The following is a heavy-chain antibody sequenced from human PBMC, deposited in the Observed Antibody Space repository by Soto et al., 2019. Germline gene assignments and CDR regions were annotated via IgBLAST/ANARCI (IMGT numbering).Heavy chain of an antibody. D-gene: IGHD1-7*01. CDR1: GGSISSYY. J-gene: IGHJ4*02. CDR3: ARGNYNYFDY. CDR2: IYYSGST. V-gene: IGHV4-59*01. Sequence: SETLSLTCTVSGGSISSYYWSWIRQPPGKGLEWIGYIYYSGSTNYNPSLKSRVTISVDTSKNQFSLKLSSVTAADTAVYYCARGNYNYFDYWGQGTLVTVSS.